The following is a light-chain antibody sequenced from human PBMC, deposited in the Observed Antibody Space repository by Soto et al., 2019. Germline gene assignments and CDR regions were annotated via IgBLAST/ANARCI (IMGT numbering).Light chain of an antibody. CDR3: HVWDSDTNHVV. CDR1: DIGSKS. J-gene: IGLJ2*01. Sequence: SYELTQPPSVSVARGMTARITCGGNDIGSKSVHWYQQKPGQAPVLVIYYEIDRPSGIPERFSGSNSGNTATLTITRVDAGDEADYYCHVWDSDTNHVVFGGGTKVTVL. CDR2: YEI. V-gene: IGLV3-21*01.